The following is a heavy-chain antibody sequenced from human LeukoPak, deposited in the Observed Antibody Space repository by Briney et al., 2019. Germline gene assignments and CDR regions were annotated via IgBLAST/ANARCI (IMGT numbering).Heavy chain of an antibody. J-gene: IGHJ4*02. Sequence: WASVKVSCKTSGYTFTGYYLHWVRQAPGQGLDWVGWINPNSGGTNYAQKFQGRVTMTRDTSISTAYMELSSLRSDDTAVYYCARGDHYDVLTGFQTPSHLSDYWGQGTLVTVSS. CDR2: INPNSGGT. V-gene: IGHV1-2*02. D-gene: IGHD3-9*01. CDR3: ARGDHYDVLTGFQTPSHLSDY. CDR1: GYTFTGYY.